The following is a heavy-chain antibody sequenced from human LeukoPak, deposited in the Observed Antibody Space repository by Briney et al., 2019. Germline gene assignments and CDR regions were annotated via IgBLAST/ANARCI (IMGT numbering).Heavy chain of an antibody. V-gene: IGHV3-64*01. Sequence: GGSLRLSCVASGFTFTNYGMHWVRQVPGKGPEYVSSISDSGDSTYYANSVKGRFTISRDNPKNTVYLQMGSLRDEDMAVYYCARDRAGDYVYDYWGQGTLVTVSS. J-gene: IGHJ4*02. D-gene: IGHD4-17*01. CDR3: ARDRAGDYVYDY. CDR2: ISDSGDST. CDR1: GFTFTNYG.